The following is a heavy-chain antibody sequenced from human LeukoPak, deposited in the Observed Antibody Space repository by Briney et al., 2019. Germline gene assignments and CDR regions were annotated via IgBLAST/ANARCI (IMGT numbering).Heavy chain of an antibody. CDR2: ISSSSSYI. D-gene: IGHD2-15*01. CDR3: ARGGRYCSGGSCYSRGS. CDR1: GFTFSSYS. Sequence: GGSLRLSCAASGFTFSSYSMNWVRQAPGKGLEWVSSISSSSSYIYYADSVKGRFTISRDNAKNSLYLQMNSLRAEDTAVYYCARGGRYCSGGSCYSRGSWGQGTLVTVSS. V-gene: IGHV3-21*01. J-gene: IGHJ5*02.